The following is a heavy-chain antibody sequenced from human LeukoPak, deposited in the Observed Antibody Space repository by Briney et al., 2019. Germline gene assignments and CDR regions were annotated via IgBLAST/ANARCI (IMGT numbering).Heavy chain of an antibody. CDR2: ISYDGSNK. Sequence: GTSLRLSCAASGFTFSDYSLHWVRQAPGKGLEWVTLISYDGSNKYYADSVKGRFTISRDNAKNSLYLQMNSLRAEDTAVYYCARDDYQLGMDVWGQGTTVTVSS. D-gene: IGHD2-2*01. V-gene: IGHV3-30-3*01. CDR3: ARDDYQLGMDV. CDR1: GFTFSDYS. J-gene: IGHJ6*02.